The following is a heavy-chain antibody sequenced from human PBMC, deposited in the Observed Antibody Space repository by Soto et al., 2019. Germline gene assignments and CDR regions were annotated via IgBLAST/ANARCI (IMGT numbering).Heavy chain of an antibody. CDR3: AHKGPEDWPLDY. CDR2: KYWEDSK. J-gene: IGHJ4*02. V-gene: IGHV2-5*02. Sequence: QITLKESGPTLVRPTQTLTLTCAVAGFSLSSSGVGVGWIRQPPGKALGGNAVKYWEDSKHSSPSLRSSLTNTKATSKNQVVLTMTNMDPMDTGTYYCAHKGPEDWPLDYWGQGTLVTVSS. CDR1: GFSLSSSGVG. D-gene: IGHD3-9*01.